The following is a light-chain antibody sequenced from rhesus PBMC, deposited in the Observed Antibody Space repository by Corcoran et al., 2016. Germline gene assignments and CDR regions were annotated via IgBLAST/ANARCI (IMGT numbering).Light chain of an antibody. CDR2: EAS. V-gene: IGKV1-25*01. CDR3: QHYYSTPRT. J-gene: IGKJ1*01. CDR1: QGITND. Sequence: DIQMTQSPSSLSASVGDRVTITCRASQGITNDLAWYQQKPGETPKLLIYEASSLQSGIPSRFSGSGSGMDFTLTISSLQPEDFATYYCQHYYSTPRTFGQGTKVEIK.